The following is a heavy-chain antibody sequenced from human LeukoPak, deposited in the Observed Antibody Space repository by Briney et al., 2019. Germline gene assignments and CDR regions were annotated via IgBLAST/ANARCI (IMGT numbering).Heavy chain of an antibody. V-gene: IGHV3-48*01. CDR1: GFTVSSNY. CDR3: ARVPPDIVVVPAATFDY. Sequence: PGGSLRLSCAASGFTVSSNYMSWVRQAPGKGLEWVSFISSSSSTIYYADSVKGRFTISRDNAKNSLYLQMNSLRAEDTAVYYCARVPPDIVVVPAATFDYWGQGTLVTVSS. CDR2: ISSSSSTI. J-gene: IGHJ4*02. D-gene: IGHD2-2*01.